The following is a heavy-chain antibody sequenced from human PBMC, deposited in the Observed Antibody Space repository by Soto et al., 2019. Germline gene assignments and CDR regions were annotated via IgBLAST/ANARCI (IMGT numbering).Heavy chain of an antibody. J-gene: IGHJ4*02. V-gene: IGHV1-69*19. CDR2: ISPMFGAA. Sequence: QVQLVQSGAEMKKPGSSVKVSCQSSGGTFNTYAMNWVRQAPGQGPEWMGDISPMFGAANYAPKFQGRDTITADESTATSYMQLSSLTSEYTALYFCAREVQVHTPAFVYWGQGTLVTVSS. D-gene: IGHD3-10*01. CDR1: GGTFNTYA. CDR3: AREVQVHTPAFVY.